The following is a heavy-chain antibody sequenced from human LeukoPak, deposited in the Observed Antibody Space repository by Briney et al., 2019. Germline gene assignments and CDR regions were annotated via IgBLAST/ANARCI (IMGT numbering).Heavy chain of an antibody. D-gene: IGHD2-2*01. J-gene: IGHJ5*02. CDR3: ARVPAAIYNWFDP. Sequence: VASVKVSCKASGYDFINYGISWVRQAPGQGLEWMGWRSIYNGNTDYKLQGRVTMTTDTSTSTAYMEVRSLRSDDTAVYYCARVPAAIYNWFDPWGQGTLVTVSS. V-gene: IGHV1-18*01. CDR1: GYDFINYG. CDR2: RSIYNGNT.